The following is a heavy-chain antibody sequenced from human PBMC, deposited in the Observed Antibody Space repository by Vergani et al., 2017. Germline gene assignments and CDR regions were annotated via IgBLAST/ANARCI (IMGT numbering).Heavy chain of an antibody. CDR3: AGGTRDYVGGSYRPTYYYGMDV. D-gene: IGHD3-16*02. V-gene: IGHV3-48*03. Sequence: EVQLVESGGGLVQPGGSLRLSCAASGFTFSSYEMNWVRQAPGKGLEWVSYISSSGSTIYYADSVKGRFTISRDNAKNSLYLQMNSLRAEDTAVYYCAGGTRDYVGGSYRPTYYYGMDVWGQGTTVTVSS. J-gene: IGHJ6*02. CDR1: GFTFSSYE. CDR2: ISSSGSTI.